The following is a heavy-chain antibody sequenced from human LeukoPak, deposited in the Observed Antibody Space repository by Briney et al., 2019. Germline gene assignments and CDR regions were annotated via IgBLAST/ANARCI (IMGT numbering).Heavy chain of an antibody. V-gene: IGHV4-39*01. CDR2: IYYSGSA. CDR3: ARHGFSGGWYEY. J-gene: IGHJ4*02. Sequence: PETLSLTCTVSGGSISSSSYYWGWIRQPPGKGLERIGSIYYSGSAYYNPSLKSRVTISVDTSKNQFSLKLSSVTAADTAVYYCARHGFSGGWYEYWGQGTLVTVSS. D-gene: IGHD6-19*01. CDR1: GGSISSSSYY.